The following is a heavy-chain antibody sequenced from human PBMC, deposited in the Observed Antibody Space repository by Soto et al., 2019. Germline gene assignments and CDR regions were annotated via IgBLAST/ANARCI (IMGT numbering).Heavy chain of an antibody. CDR1: GGTFSSYA. D-gene: IGHD5-18*01. CDR3: ALQTPDQYSYGVSWFDP. Sequence: RASVKVSCKASGGTFSSYAISWVRQAPGQGLEWMGGIIPIFGTANYALKFQGRVTITADESTSTAYMELSSLRSEDTAVYYCALQTPDQYSYGVSWFDPWGQGTLVTVSS. CDR2: IIPIFGTA. J-gene: IGHJ5*02. V-gene: IGHV1-69*13.